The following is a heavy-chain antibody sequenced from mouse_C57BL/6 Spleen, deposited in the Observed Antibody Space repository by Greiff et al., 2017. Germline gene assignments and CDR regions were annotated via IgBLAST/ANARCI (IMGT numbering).Heavy chain of an antibody. CDR3: ASYTETDFAY. J-gene: IGHJ2*01. V-gene: IGHV1-9*01. Sequence: VQLQQSGAELMKPGASVKLSCKATGYTFTGYWIEWVKQRPGHGLEWIGEILPGSGRTKYNEKFKGKATFTADTSSNTAYMLLSSLTAEDSAICYCASYTETDFAYWGQGTILTVSA. CDR2: ILPGSGRT. CDR1: GYTFTGYW. D-gene: IGHD3-2*01.